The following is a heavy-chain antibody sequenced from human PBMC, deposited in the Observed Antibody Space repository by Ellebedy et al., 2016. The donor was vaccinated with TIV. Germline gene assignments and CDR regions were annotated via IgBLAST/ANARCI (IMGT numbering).Heavy chain of an antibody. J-gene: IGHJ6*02. D-gene: IGHD3-3*01. CDR2: VNAGNGNT. CDR3: ARTRGYDFWSGKGGGMDV. CDR1: GYTFTSYA. Sequence: ASVKVSCXASGYTFTSYAMHWVRQAHGQRLEWMGWVNAGNGNTKYSQKFQGRVTITRDTSASTAYMELSSLRSEDTAVYYCARTRGYDFWSGKGGGMDVWGQGTTVTVSS. V-gene: IGHV1-3*01.